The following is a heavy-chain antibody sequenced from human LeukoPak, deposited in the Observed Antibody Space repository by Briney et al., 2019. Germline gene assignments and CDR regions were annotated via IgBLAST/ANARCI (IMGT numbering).Heavy chain of an antibody. Sequence: SETLSLTCSVSGGSISSYYWSWIRQPPGKGLEWIGYIYYSGSTNYNPSLKSRVTISVDTSENQLSLKLSSVTAADTALYYCARAHISSWYMDYWGQGTLVTVSS. CDR2: IYYSGST. CDR1: GGSISSYY. CDR3: ARAHISSWYMDY. J-gene: IGHJ4*02. D-gene: IGHD6-13*01. V-gene: IGHV4-59*01.